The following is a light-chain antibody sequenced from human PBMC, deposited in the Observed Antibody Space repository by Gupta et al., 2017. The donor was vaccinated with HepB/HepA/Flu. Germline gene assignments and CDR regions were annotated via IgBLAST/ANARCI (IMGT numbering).Light chain of an antibody. Sequence: EIVFTQSPVTLSLSPGERATLSCRASQSVSSDYLAWYQQKPGQAPRLLIYGASSRATGIPDRFSGSGSGTDFTLTISRLEPEDFAVYYCQQYGSWAFGQGTKVEIK. J-gene: IGKJ1*01. CDR2: GAS. CDR3: QQYGSWA. V-gene: IGKV3-20*01. CDR1: QSVSSDY.